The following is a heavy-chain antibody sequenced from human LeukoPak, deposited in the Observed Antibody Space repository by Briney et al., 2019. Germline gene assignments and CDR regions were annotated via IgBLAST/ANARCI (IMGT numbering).Heavy chain of an antibody. CDR2: IGSSTYI. V-gene: IGHV3-21*01. CDR3: ARLYASSWYYFDY. Sequence: GGSLRLSCAASGFTFSSYSINWVRKAPGKGLEWVSSIGSSTYIHYADSVKGRFTISRDNAKNSLYLQMNSLRAEDTAVYYCARLYASSWYYFDYWGQGALVTVSS. J-gene: IGHJ4*02. D-gene: IGHD6-13*01. CDR1: GFTFSSYS.